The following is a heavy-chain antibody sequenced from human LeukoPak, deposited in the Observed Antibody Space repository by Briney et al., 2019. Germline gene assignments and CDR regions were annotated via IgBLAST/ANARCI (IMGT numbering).Heavy chain of an antibody. D-gene: IGHD3-22*01. J-gene: IGHJ4*02. CDR2: ISGSGGDT. CDR3: AKVPPHDDSGYSNPF. Sequence: AGGSLRLSCAASGFTSSSYFMTWVRQAPGKGLEWVSGISGSGGDTLYADSVRGRFTISRDNSKNTLCLQMNSLGAEDTAVYYCAKVPPHDDSGYSNPFWGQGTLVTVSS. CDR1: GFTSSSYF. V-gene: IGHV3-23*01.